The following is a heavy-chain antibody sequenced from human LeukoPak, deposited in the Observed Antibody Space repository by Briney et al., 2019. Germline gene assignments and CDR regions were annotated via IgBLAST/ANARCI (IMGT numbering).Heavy chain of an antibody. CDR2: IIPIFGTA. V-gene: IGHV1-69*13. D-gene: IGHD5-24*01. J-gene: IGHJ4*02. CDR3: ARAGRVATTTHFDY. CDR1: GGTFSSYA. Sequence: SVKVSCKASGGTFSSYAISWVREAPGQGLEWMGGIIPIFGTANYAQKFQGRVTITADESTSTAYMELSSLRSEDTAVYYCARAGRVATTTHFDYWGQGTLVTVSS.